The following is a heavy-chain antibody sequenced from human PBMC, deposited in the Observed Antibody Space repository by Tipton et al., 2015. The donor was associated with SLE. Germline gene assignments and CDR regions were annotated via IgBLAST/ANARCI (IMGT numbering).Heavy chain of an antibody. J-gene: IGHJ3*02. CDR3: ARDLIARGAFDI. D-gene: IGHD3-9*01. CDR1: GGSISSYY. Sequence: TLSLTCTVSGGSISSYYWSWIRQPPGKGLEWIGYIYYSGSTNYNPSLKSRVTISVDTSKNQFSLKLSSVTAADTAVYYCARDLIARGAFDIWGQGTMVTVSS. V-gene: IGHV4-59*01. CDR2: IYYSGST.